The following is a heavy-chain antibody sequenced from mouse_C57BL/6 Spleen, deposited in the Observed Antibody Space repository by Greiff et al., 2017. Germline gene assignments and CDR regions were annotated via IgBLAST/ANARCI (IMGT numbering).Heavy chain of an antibody. CDR2: ISSGGDYI. CDR1: GFTFSSYA. V-gene: IGHV5-9-1*02. J-gene: IGHJ4*01. D-gene: IGHD1-1*01. Sequence: DVQLVESGEGLVKPGGSLKLSCAASGFTFSSYAMSWVRQTPEKRLEWVAYISSGGDYIYYADTVKGRFTISRDNARNTLYLQMSSLKSEDTAMYYCTRASYYYGSSYYYYAMDYWGQGTSVTVSS. CDR3: TRASYYYGSSYYYYAMDY.